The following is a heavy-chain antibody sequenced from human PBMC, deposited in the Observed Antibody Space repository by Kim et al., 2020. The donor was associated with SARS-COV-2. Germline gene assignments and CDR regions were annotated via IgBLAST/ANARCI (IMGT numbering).Heavy chain of an antibody. V-gene: IGHV4-34*01. D-gene: IGHD1-26*01. J-gene: IGHJ4*02. Sequence: SETLSLTCAVYGGSFSGYYWSWIRQPPGKGLEWIGEINHSGSTNYNPSLKSRVTISVDTSKNQFSLKLSSVTAADTAVYYCVRRPIVGATRNYFDYWGQGTLVTVSS. CDR2: INHSGST. CDR3: VRRPIVGATRNYFDY. CDR1: GGSFSGYY.